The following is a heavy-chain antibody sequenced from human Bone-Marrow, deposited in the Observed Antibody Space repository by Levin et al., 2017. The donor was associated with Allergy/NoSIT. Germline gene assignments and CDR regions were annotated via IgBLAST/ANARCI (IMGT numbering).Heavy chain of an antibody. CDR1: GDSFNIYS. V-gene: IGHV1-69*06. CDR2: LKPVFDTS. CDR3: AGPPYGDYIGFHY. Sequence: ASVKVSCKASGDSFNIYSITWLRQAPGQGLEWMGSLKPVFDTSTYAPQFQGRVTITADTSTNTAYMELNSLRSDDTAFYFCAGPPYGDYIGFHYWGQGTLVIVSS. J-gene: IGHJ4*02. D-gene: IGHD4-17*01.